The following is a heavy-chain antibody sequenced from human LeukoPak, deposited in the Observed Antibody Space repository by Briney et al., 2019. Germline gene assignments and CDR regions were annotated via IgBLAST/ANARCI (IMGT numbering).Heavy chain of an antibody. CDR3: ERTAYDILTGWIGGFDY. D-gene: IGHD3-9*01. J-gene: IGHJ4*02. CDR1: GFTFSSYG. CDR2: IWYDGSNK. Sequence: PGGSLRLSCAASGFTFSSYGMHWVRQAPGKGLEWVAVIWYDGSNKYYADSVKGRFTISRDNSKNTLYLQMNSLRAEDTVVFYWERTAYDILTGWIGGFDYWGQGTLVTVSS. V-gene: IGHV3-33*01.